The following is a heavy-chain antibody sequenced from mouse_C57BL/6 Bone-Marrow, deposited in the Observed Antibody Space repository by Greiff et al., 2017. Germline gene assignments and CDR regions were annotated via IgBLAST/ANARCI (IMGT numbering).Heavy chain of an antibody. D-gene: IGHD3-2*01. CDR2: IYPRSGNT. CDR3: ARDKTARDAMDY. V-gene: IGHV1-81*01. Sequence: QFQLQQSGAELARPGASVKLSCKASGYTFTSYGISWVKQRTGQGLEWIGEIYPRSGNTYYNEKFKGKATLTAEKSSSTAYMELRSLTSEDSAVYFCARDKTARDAMDYWGQGTSVTVSS. CDR1: GYTFTSYG. J-gene: IGHJ4*01.